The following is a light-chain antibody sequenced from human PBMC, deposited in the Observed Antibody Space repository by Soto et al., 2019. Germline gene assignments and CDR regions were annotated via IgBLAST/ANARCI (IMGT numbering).Light chain of an antibody. V-gene: IGLV2-14*01. Sequence: QSVLTQPASVSGSPGQSITISCTGTSNDIGAFYYVSWYQQHPGKPPTLMISEVSNRPSGVSNRFSGSNSGNTASLTISGLQAEDEAAYYCSSYTVISTLVFGTGTKLTVL. J-gene: IGLJ1*01. CDR1: SNDIGAFYY. CDR3: SSYTVISTLV. CDR2: EVS.